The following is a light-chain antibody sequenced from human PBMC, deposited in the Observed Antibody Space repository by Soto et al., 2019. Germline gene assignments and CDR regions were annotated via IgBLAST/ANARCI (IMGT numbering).Light chain of an antibody. CDR1: QSISSY. CDR2: AAS. J-gene: IGKJ2*01. Sequence: DIPMTQSPSSLSASVGDRVTITCRASQSISSYLNWYQQKPGKAPKLLIYAASSLQSGVPSRFSGSGSGTDFTLTISSLQPEDFATYYCQQSYRTYTFGQGTKLEIK. V-gene: IGKV1-39*01. CDR3: QQSYRTYT.